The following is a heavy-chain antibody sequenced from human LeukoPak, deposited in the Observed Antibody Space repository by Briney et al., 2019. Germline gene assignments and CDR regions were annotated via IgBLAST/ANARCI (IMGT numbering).Heavy chain of an antibody. CDR1: EYTFTNFW. V-gene: IGHV5-51*01. CDR3: ATTLTNYCSSTSCYASS. CDR2: IYLHDSDT. D-gene: IGHD2-2*01. J-gene: IGHJ5*01. Sequence: GESLKISCKVPEYTFTNFWIGWVRQMPGKGLEWMGIIYLHDSDTRYRPSFQGQVTISADKSTRTAYLQWSSLTGSDTAMYYCATTLTNYCSSTSCYASSWGQGTLVTVSS.